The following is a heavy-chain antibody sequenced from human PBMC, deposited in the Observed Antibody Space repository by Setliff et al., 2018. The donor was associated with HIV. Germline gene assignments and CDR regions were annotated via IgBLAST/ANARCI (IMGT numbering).Heavy chain of an antibody. V-gene: IGHV4-4*02. CDR1: GGSINSRSW. J-gene: IGHJ6*03. D-gene: IGHD1-7*01. CDR3: ARSRNYRHYYYYYMDV. Sequence: PSETLSLTCGVSGGSINSRSWWSWVRQPPGKGLEWIGQIYHSGSTNYNPSLKSRVTISVDTSKNQFSLKLNSVTAADTAVYFCARSRNYRHYYYYYMDVWGKGTTVTVSS. CDR2: IYHSGST.